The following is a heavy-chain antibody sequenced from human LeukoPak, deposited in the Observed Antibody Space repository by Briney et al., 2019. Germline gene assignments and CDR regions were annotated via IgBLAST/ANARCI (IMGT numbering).Heavy chain of an antibody. CDR3: AREPGLWFGELSYFDY. D-gene: IGHD3-10*01. Sequence: GGSLRLSCAASGFTFSSYWMHWVRQAPGKGLVWVSRINSDGSSTSYADSVKGRFTISRDNAKNTLYLQMNSLRAGDTAVYYCAREPGLWFGELSYFDYWGQGTLVTVSS. CDR1: GFTFSSYW. V-gene: IGHV3-74*01. J-gene: IGHJ4*02. CDR2: INSDGSST.